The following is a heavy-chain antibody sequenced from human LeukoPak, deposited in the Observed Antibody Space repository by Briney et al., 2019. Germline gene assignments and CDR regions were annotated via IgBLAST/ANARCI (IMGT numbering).Heavy chain of an antibody. V-gene: IGHV4-38-2*02. J-gene: IGHJ4*02. CDR2: IYYSGSA. CDR3: ARHYYDSSGYYYLDY. D-gene: IGHD3-22*01. CDR1: GSSFSSVYY. Sequence: PSETLSLTCIVSGSSFSSVYYWGWIRQPPGKGLEWIGSIYYSGSAYYNPSLKSRVTISVDTSRNQFSLKLSSVTAADTAVYYCARHYYDSSGYYYLDYWGQGTLVTVSS.